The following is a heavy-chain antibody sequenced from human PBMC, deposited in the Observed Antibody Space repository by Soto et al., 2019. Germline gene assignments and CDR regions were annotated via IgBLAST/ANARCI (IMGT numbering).Heavy chain of an antibody. CDR3: ARELEIAAAGPRFSSGGALSTNGMDV. V-gene: IGHV3-33*01. D-gene: IGHD6-13*01. Sequence: GGSLRLSCAASGFTFSSYGMHWVRQAPGKGLEWVAVIWYDGSNKYYADSVKGRFTISRDNSKNTRYLQMNSLRAEDTAVYYCARELEIAAAGPRFSSGGALSTNGMDVWGQGTTVTVSS. CDR2: IWYDGSNK. J-gene: IGHJ6*02. CDR1: GFTFSSYG.